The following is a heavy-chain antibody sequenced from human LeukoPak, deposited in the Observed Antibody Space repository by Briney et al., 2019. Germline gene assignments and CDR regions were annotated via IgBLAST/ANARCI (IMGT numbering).Heavy chain of an antibody. V-gene: IGHV3-33*01. Sequence: GGSLRLSCAASGFTFSSHDMHWVRQAPGKGLEWVGVVWYDGSSKYYAESVKGRFTISRDTSKNALYLQMNSLRAEDTAVYYCAISGLGFGEFRGLDYWGQGTLVTVSS. D-gene: IGHD3-10*01. CDR2: VWYDGSSK. J-gene: IGHJ4*02. CDR3: AISGLGFGEFRGLDY. CDR1: GFTFSSHD.